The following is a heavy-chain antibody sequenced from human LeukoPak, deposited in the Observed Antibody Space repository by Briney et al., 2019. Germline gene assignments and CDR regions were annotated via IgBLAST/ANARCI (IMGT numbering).Heavy chain of an antibody. V-gene: IGHV4-38-2*01. CDR2: IYHSGST. Sequence: SETLSLTCAVSGYSISSGYYWGWIQQPPGKGLEWIGSIYHSGSTYYNPSLKSRVTISVDTSKNQFSLKLSSVTAADTAVYYCARHLPLTTDEFDPWGQGTLVTVSS. CDR3: ARHLPLTTDEFDP. D-gene: IGHD4-17*01. CDR1: GYSISSGYY. J-gene: IGHJ5*02.